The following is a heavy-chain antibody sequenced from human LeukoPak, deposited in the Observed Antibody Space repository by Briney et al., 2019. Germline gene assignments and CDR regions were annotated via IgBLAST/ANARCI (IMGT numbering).Heavy chain of an antibody. J-gene: IGHJ5*02. D-gene: IGHD2-8*01. CDR3: AKEPSYCTNGVCYSRVFDR. Sequence: GGSLRLSCVASGFTFSSYAMSWVRQAPGKGLEWVSAISGSGDGTYYADFVKGRFTISRDNSKNTLYLQMSGLRAEDTAVYYCAKEPSYCTNGVCYSRVFDRWGQGTLVTVSS. CDR2: ISGSGDGT. V-gene: IGHV3-23*01. CDR1: GFTFSSYA.